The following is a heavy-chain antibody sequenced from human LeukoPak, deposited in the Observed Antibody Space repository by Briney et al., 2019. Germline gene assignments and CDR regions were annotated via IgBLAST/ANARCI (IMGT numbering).Heavy chain of an antibody. J-gene: IGHJ4*02. Sequence: GGSLRLSCAASGFTFTDAWMSWVRQAPGKGLEWVGRIKTKADGGTTDYAAPVKGRFTISRDDSKNTLYLQMSSLRTEDTAVYYCTTDHWEVWFQFDFWGQGTLVTVSS. D-gene: IGHD3-16*02. CDR1: GFTFTDAW. V-gene: IGHV3-15*01. CDR2: IKTKADGGTT. CDR3: TTDHWEVWFQFDF.